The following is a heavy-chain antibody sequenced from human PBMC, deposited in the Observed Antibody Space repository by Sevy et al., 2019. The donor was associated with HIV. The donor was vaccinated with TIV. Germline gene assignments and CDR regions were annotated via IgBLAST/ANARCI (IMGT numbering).Heavy chain of an antibody. J-gene: IGHJ6*02. CDR2: IYYNGHT. CDR1: GGTIVSSGHY. V-gene: IGHV4-39*02. Sequence: SETLSLTCSISGGTIVSSGHYWGWIRQTPGKGLEWIGSIYYNGHTFYTPSLKSRLTISIDTSKNQFSLTRSSVTVADTAVYFCAREAGGYDYDYGIDVWGQGTTVTVSS. D-gene: IGHD5-12*01. CDR3: AREAGGYDYDYGIDV.